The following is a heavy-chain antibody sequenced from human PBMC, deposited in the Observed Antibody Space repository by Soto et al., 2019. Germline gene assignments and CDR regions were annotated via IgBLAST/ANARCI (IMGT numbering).Heavy chain of an antibody. V-gene: IGHV1-69*02. J-gene: IGHJ4*02. Sequence: GASVKVSCKASGYTFTSYYMHWVRQAPGQGLEWMGRIIPILGIANYAQKFQGRVTITADKSTSTAYMELSSLRSEDTAVYYCATSLPAAVLYYFDYWGQGTLVTVSS. CDR1: GYTFTSYY. CDR3: ATSLPAAVLYYFDY. CDR2: IIPILGIA. D-gene: IGHD2-2*01.